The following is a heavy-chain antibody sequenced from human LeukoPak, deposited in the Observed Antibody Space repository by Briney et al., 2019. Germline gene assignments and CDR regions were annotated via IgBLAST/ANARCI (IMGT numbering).Heavy chain of an antibody. CDR1: GYTFTSYG. CDR3: ARVRYYYDSSGYHDAFDI. CDR2: ISAYNGNT. V-gene: IGHV1-18*01. Sequence: ASVKVSCKASGYTFTSYGISWVRQAPGQGLEWMGWISAYNGNTNYAQKLQGRVTMTTDTSTSTAYMELRCLRSDDTAVYYCARVRYYYDSSGYHDAFDIWGQGTMVTVSS. D-gene: IGHD3-22*01. J-gene: IGHJ3*02.